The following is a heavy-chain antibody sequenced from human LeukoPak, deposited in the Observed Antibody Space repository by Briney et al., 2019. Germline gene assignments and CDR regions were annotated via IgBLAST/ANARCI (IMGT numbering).Heavy chain of an antibody. CDR1: GYILTGYY. Sequence: VASVKVSCKASGYILTGYYMHWVRQAPGQGLEWLGRINPDSGGTNYAQKFQGRVTMTRDTSISTAYMELSRLRSDDTAVYYCARLWEYYDFWSGDHLASDIWGQGTMVTVSS. CDR3: ARLWEYYDFWSGDHLASDI. D-gene: IGHD3-3*01. CDR2: INPDSGGT. V-gene: IGHV1-2*06. J-gene: IGHJ3*02.